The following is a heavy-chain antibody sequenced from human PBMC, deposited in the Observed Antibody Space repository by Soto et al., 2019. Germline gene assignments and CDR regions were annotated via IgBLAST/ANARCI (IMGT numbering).Heavy chain of an antibody. Sequence: QVQLVESGGGVVQPGRSLRLSCAASGFTFSSYGMHWVRQAPGKGLEWVAVISYDGSNKYYADSVKGRFTISRDNSKNTLYLQMNSLRAEDTAVYYCANGYSSGWYIGYYGMDVWGQGTTVTVSS. CDR2: ISYDGSNK. V-gene: IGHV3-30*18. D-gene: IGHD6-19*01. J-gene: IGHJ6*02. CDR1: GFTFSSYG. CDR3: ANGYSSGWYIGYYGMDV.